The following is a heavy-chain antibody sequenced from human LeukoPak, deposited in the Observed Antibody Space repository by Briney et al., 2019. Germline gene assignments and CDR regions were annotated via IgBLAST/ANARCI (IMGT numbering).Heavy chain of an antibody. Sequence: QPGGSLRLSCAASGFTFSSYGMHWVRQAPGKGLEWVAVIWYDGSNKYYADSVKGRFTISRDNSKNTLYLQMNSLRAEDTAVYYCARVRTPTVTREEASYYYGMDVWGQGTTVTVSS. J-gene: IGHJ6*02. V-gene: IGHV3-33*01. CDR2: IWYDGSNK. CDR1: GFTFSSYG. CDR3: ARVRTPTVTREEASYYYGMDV. D-gene: IGHD4-11*01.